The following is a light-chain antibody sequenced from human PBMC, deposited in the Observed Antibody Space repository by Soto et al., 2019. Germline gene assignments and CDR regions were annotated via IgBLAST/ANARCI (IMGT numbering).Light chain of an antibody. Sequence: QSALTQPPSASGSPGQSVTISCTGTSSDVGGYKYVSWYQQHPGKAPKLMIFEVNKRPSGVPDRFSGSKSGNTASLTVSGLQAEDKADYYCSSDAGINNLGVFGTGTKLTVL. CDR2: EVN. CDR1: SSDVGGYKY. J-gene: IGLJ1*01. CDR3: SSDAGINNLGV. V-gene: IGLV2-8*01.